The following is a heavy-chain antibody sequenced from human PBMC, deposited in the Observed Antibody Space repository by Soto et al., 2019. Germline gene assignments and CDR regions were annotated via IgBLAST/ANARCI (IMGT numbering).Heavy chain of an antibody. CDR1: GFSFNNYD. J-gene: IGHJ4*02. V-gene: IGHV3-30*18. Sequence: GGSLRLSCAASGFSFNNYDMHWVRQAPGKGLEWVAIISSDGTNTYYADSVKGRFTISRDNSKNTLYLQMNSLRHEDTALYYFAKYMCITALKHYFDFWGQGTLVTVSS. D-gene: IGHD6-13*01. CDR3: AKYMCITALKHYFDF. CDR2: ISSDGTNT.